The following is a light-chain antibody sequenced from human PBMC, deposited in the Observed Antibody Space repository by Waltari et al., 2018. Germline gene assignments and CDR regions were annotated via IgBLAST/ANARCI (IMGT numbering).Light chain of an antibody. CDR3: QVWDDSVDQGV. Sequence: YVLTQPPSVSVAPGQTARITCGGNKIGMKRLHWYQQRPGQAPILVVFDDTDRPSGVPERFTGSNSGNTATLTISRVEVEDEADYYCQVWDDSVDQGVFGGGTELTVL. J-gene: IGLJ3*02. V-gene: IGLV3-21*02. CDR1: KIGMKR. CDR2: DDT.